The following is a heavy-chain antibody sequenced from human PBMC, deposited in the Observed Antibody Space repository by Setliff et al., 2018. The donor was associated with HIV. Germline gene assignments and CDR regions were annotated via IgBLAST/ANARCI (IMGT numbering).Heavy chain of an antibody. D-gene: IGHD3-22*01. CDR3: AKGDYYDSSGYLNFDY. V-gene: IGHV3-74*01. CDR1: GFTFSSYW. J-gene: IGHJ4*02. Sequence: PGGSLRLSCAASGFTFSSYWMHWVRQAPGKGLVWVSRINSDGSSTSYADSVKGRFTISRDNSKNTLYLQMNSLRAEDTAVYYCAKGDYYDSSGYLNFDYWGQGTLVTVSS. CDR2: INSDGSST.